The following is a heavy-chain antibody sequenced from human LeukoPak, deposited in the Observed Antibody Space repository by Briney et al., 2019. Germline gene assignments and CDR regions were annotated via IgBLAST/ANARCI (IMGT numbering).Heavy chain of an antibody. J-gene: IGHJ4*02. Sequence: GDSLRLSCVASGFSFSEDWMNWVRQAPGRGLEWLGRIKRQMDGATTDYAAPVKGRIIISRDDSKNTLSLQMNSLKTEDTGIYYCMTERYWPNGGYVHWGQGTLVTVSS. CDR2: IKRQMDGATT. D-gene: IGHD2-8*01. CDR3: MTERYWPNGGYVH. V-gene: IGHV3-15*01. CDR1: GFSFSEDW.